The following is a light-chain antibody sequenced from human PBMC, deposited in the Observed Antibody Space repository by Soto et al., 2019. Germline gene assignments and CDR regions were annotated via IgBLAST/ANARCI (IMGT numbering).Light chain of an antibody. CDR1: QSVSNRY. Sequence: DIVLTQSPGSLSLSPGERVTLSCRASQSVSNRYLAWYQHRPGQAPRLLIRGTSSRASGVPDRFSASGAGTDFILTISRVEPEYFAIYYCQQYGSSITFGGGTKVEIK. V-gene: IGKV3-20*01. CDR2: GTS. CDR3: QQYGSSIT. J-gene: IGKJ4*01.